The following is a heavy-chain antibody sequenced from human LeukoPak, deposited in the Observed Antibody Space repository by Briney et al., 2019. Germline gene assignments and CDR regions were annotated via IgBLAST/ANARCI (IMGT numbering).Heavy chain of an antibody. CDR3: AKGLGDYDDFRLGY. Sequence: PGGSLRLSCAASVFTFSTYGFHWVRQAPGKGLEWVALIPSDGSDNYYANSVKGRFTISRDNSKNTLYLQMNSLRSEDTAVYYCAKGLGDYDDFRLGYWGQGTLVTVSS. J-gene: IGHJ4*02. V-gene: IGHV3-30*02. D-gene: IGHD4-17*01. CDR1: VFTFSTYG. CDR2: IPSDGSDN.